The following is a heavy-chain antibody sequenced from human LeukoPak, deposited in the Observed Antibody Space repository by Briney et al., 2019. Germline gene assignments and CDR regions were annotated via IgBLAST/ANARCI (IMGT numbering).Heavy chain of an antibody. D-gene: IGHD6-13*01. V-gene: IGHV4-39*07. Sequence: SETLSLTCTVSGGSISSSSYYWGWIRQPPGKGLEWIGSGYYSGSTYYNPSLKSRVTISVDTSKNQFSLKLSSVTAADTAVYYCARDLQRIAAAGKDAFDVWGQGTMVTVSS. CDR1: GGSISSSSYY. CDR3: ARDLQRIAAAGKDAFDV. CDR2: GYYSGST. J-gene: IGHJ3*01.